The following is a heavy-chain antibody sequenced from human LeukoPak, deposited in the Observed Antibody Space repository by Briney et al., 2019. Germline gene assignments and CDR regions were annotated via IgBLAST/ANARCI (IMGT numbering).Heavy chain of an antibody. CDR1: GYTFTSYG. J-gene: IGHJ4*02. CDR3: ARAGDLYSSSWWPDY. CDR2: ISAYNGNT. Sequence: ASVTVSCKASGYTFTSYGISWVRQAPGQGLEWMGWISAYNGNTNYAQKLQGRVTMTTDTSTSTAYMELRSLRSDDTAVYYCARAGDLYSSSWWPDYWGQGTLVTVSS. V-gene: IGHV1-18*01. D-gene: IGHD6-13*01.